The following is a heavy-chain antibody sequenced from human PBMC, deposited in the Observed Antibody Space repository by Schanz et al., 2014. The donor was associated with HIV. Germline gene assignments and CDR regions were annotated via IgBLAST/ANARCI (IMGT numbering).Heavy chain of an antibody. Sequence: QVQLQESGPGLVRPSQTLSLTCTVAGGSISSGGYYWSWVRQHPGKGLEWIGYIYYSGSTYYNPSLKSRVTISVDTSKNQFSLEVNSVTAADTAVYYCAREDVSNWSFDLWGRGTLVSVSS. V-gene: IGHV4-31*03. CDR1: GGSISSGGYY. J-gene: IGHJ2*01. CDR2: IYYSGST. D-gene: IGHD3-10*02. CDR3: AREDVSNWSFDL.